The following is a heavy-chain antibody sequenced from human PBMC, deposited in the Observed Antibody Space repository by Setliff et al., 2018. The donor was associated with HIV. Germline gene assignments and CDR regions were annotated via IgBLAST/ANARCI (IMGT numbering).Heavy chain of an antibody. CDR3: ARLGTSGWYSYFDY. J-gene: IGHJ4*02. D-gene: IGHD6-19*01. CDR1: GDSFSSGTYY. V-gene: IGHV4-39*01. CDR2: VYYSGSI. Sequence: SETLSLTCSVSGDSFSSGTYYWGWIRQPPGKGLEWIGSVYYSGSIDYNPSLKSRVTISMDTAKSQFSLKLTSVTAAGTSIYHCARLGTSGWYSYFDYWGQGILVTVSS.